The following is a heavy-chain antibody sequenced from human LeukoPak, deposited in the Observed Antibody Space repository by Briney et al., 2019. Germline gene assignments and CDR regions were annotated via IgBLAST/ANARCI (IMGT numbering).Heavy chain of an antibody. CDR2: IVVGNGNT. CDR3: AAVPYYDFWSGYYTCDY. CDR1: GFTFTSSA. D-gene: IGHD3-3*01. J-gene: IGHJ4*02. Sequence: SVKVSCKASGFTFTSSAVQWVRQARGQRLEWIGWIVVGNGNTNYAQKFQERVTITRDMSTSTAYMELSSLRSEDTAVYYCAAVPYYDFWSGYYTCDYWGQGTLVTVSS. V-gene: IGHV1-58*01.